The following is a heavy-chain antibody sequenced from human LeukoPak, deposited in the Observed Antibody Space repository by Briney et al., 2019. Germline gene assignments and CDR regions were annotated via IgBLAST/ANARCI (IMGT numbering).Heavy chain of an antibody. Sequence: PSETLSLTCIISGGSISSYYWTWIRQPPGKGLEWIGNVYYSGRTNYNPSLECRVTISVDTSKNQFSLNLTSVTAADTAVYYCARQYSSSSYFDYWGQGTPVTVSS. V-gene: IGHV4-59*08. CDR1: GGSISSYY. CDR3: ARQYSSSSYFDY. D-gene: IGHD6-6*01. CDR2: VYYSGRT. J-gene: IGHJ4*02.